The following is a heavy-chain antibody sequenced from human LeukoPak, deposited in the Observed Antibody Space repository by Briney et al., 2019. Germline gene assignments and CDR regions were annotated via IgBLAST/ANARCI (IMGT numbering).Heavy chain of an antibody. J-gene: IGHJ6*02. Sequence: GGSLRLSCAASGFTFSNYGMHWVRQAPGKGLEWVAVIWRDGSNEYYADSVRGRFTISRDNSKNTLYLQMNSLRAEDTAVYYCAKDRYYGSGSYYAYYYYGMDVWGQGTTVTVSS. CDR3: AKDRYYGSGSYYAYYYYGMDV. V-gene: IGHV3-33*06. D-gene: IGHD3-10*01. CDR2: IWRDGSNE. CDR1: GFTFSNYG.